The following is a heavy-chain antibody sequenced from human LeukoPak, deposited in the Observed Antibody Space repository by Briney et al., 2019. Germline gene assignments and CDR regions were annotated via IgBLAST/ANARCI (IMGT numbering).Heavy chain of an antibody. Sequence: SETLYLTCTVSGGSISNYYWSWIRQPPGQGLEWIGYIYYTGSTNYNPSLTSRVNISVDTSKNQFSLNLTSVTAADTAVYYCARWGSIAVARFDYWGQGTLVTVSS. CDR3: ARWGSIAVARFDY. CDR1: GGSISNYY. CDR2: IYYTGST. D-gene: IGHD6-6*01. J-gene: IGHJ4*02. V-gene: IGHV4-59*01.